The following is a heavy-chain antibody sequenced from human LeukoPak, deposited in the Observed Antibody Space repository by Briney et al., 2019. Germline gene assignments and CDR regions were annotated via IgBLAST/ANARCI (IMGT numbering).Heavy chain of an antibody. D-gene: IGHD3-22*01. Sequence: GGSLRLSCAASGFTFSSCAMNWVRQAPGKGLEWVSGISGSGGITHYADSVRGRFTISRDNSKNTLYLQMNSLRAEDTAVYYCAKDPTDFDSSGQTYFDYWGQRSLVTVSS. V-gene: IGHV3-23*01. J-gene: IGHJ4*02. CDR2: ISGSGGIT. CDR3: AKDPTDFDSSGQTYFDY. CDR1: GFTFSSCA.